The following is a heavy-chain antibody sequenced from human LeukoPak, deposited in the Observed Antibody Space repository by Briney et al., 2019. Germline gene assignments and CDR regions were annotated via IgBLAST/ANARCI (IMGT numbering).Heavy chain of an antibody. CDR1: GGSISSYY. Sequence: PSETLSLTCTVSGGSISSYYWSWIRQPPGKGLEWIGYIYYSGSTNYNPSLKSRVTISVDTSKNQFSLKLSSVTAADTAVYYCAXXXXNWXYHHYYYGMDVWGQGTTVTVSS. V-gene: IGHV4-59*01. D-gene: IGHD1-7*01. J-gene: IGHJ6*02. CDR2: IYYSGST. CDR3: AXXXXNWXYHHYYYGMDV.